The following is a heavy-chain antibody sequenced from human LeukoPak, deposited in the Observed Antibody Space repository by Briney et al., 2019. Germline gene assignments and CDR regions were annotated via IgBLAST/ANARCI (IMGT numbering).Heavy chain of an antibody. Sequence: GASVKVSCKASGYSFTDYYIHWVRQAPGQGLAWMGWIYPNRGGTNYSQKFQDRVTMTSDTSISTAYMELSSLRSDDTAVYDCARDVGAGRNDAFDIWGQGTTVTVSS. CDR1: GYSFTDYY. D-gene: IGHD3-10*01. CDR3: ARDVGAGRNDAFDI. CDR2: IYPNRGGT. V-gene: IGHV1-2*02. J-gene: IGHJ3*02.